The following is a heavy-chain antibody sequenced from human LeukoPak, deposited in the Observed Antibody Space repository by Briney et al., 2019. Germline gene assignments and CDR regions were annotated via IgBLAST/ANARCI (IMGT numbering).Heavy chain of an antibody. D-gene: IGHD2-15*01. V-gene: IGHV4-59*01. Sequence: PSETLSLTCTVSGGSISAYYWSWIRQPPGKGLEWIGYIRYSGTTNYYPSLKSRVTIALDTSKNQFSLKLNSVTAADTAVYYCARERYCGGGSCYSNLLDSWGQGTLVTVSS. CDR1: GGSISAYY. CDR2: IRYSGTT. CDR3: ARERYCGGGSCYSNLLDS. J-gene: IGHJ4*02.